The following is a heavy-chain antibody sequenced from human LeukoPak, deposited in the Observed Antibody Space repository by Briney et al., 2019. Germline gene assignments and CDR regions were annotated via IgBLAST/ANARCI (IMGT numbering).Heavy chain of an antibody. CDR2: IYYSGST. J-gene: IGHJ6*03. CDR1: GGSISSYY. Sequence: SETLSLTCTVSGGSISSYYWSCIRQPPGKGLEWIGYIYYSGSTNYNPSLKSRVTISVDTSKNQFSLKLSSVTAADTAVYYCATRSGVYYYMDVWGKGTTVTVSS. V-gene: IGHV4-59*01. CDR3: ATRSGVYYYMDV. D-gene: IGHD3-10*01.